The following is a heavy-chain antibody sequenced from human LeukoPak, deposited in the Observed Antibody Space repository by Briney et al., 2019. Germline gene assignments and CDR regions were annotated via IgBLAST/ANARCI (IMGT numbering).Heavy chain of an antibody. Sequence: GGSLRLSCTASGFTFGDYAMSWVRQAPGKGLEWVGFIRSKAYGGTTEYAASVKGRFTISRDDSKSIAYLQMNSLKTEDTAVYYCTKGGWHDAFDIWGQGTMVTVSS. CDR2: IRSKAYGGTT. J-gene: IGHJ3*02. CDR3: TKGGWHDAFDI. V-gene: IGHV3-49*04. CDR1: GFTFGDYA. D-gene: IGHD6-19*01.